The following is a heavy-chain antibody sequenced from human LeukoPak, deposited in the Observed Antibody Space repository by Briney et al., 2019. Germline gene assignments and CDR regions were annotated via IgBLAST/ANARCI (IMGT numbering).Heavy chain of an antibody. V-gene: IGHV4-4*09. CDR2: IYTSGST. J-gene: IGHJ6*03. Sequence: SETLSLTCAVYGGSFSGYYWSWIRQPPGKGLEWIGYIYTSGSTNYNPSLKSRVTISVDTSKNQFSLKLSSVTAADTAVYYCARQHYYYYYMDVWGKGTTVTVSS. CDR1: GGSFSGYY. CDR3: ARQHYYYYYMDV.